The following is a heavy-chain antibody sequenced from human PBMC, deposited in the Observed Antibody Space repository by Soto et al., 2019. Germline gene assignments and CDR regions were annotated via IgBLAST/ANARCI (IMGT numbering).Heavy chain of an antibody. CDR3: TGGTGWLTDK. J-gene: IGHJ4*02. CDR1: GFTFSSHW. V-gene: IGHV3-7*04. Sequence: EVYLVESGGDLDQPGGSLRLTCAASGFTFSSHWMNWVRQAPGKGLEWVANIKQDGSENKYVDSVRGRFTISRDNAKNSLYLQMNNLRAEDTAVYYCTGGTGWLTDKWGQGTLVTVSS. CDR2: IKQDGSEN. D-gene: IGHD1-1*01.